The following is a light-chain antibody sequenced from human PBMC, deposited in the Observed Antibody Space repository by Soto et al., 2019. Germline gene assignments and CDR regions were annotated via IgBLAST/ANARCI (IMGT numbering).Light chain of an antibody. CDR3: QQYNNWPPWT. CDR2: GAS. V-gene: IGKV3-15*01. CDR1: QSVSSN. J-gene: IGKJ1*01. Sequence: EIVMTQSPATLSVSPGERASLSCRASQSVSSNLAWYQYTPGQAPRLLIYGASTRATGIPARFSGSGSGTEFTLTISGLQSEDFAVYYCQQYNNWPPWTFGQGTKVEIK.